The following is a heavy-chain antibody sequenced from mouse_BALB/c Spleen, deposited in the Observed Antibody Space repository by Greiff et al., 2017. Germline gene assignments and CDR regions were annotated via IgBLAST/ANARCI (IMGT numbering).Heavy chain of an antibody. CDR1: GFTFSSYG. CDR3: AREPTLGAMDY. Sequence: EVKLVESGGGLVQPGGSLKLSCAASGFTFSSYGMSWVRQTPDKRLELVATINSNGGSTYYPDSVKGRFTISRDNAKNTLYLQMSSLKSEDTAMYYCAREPTLGAMDYWGQGTSVTVSS. V-gene: IGHV5-6-3*01. D-gene: IGHD4-1*01. CDR2: INSNGGST. J-gene: IGHJ4*01.